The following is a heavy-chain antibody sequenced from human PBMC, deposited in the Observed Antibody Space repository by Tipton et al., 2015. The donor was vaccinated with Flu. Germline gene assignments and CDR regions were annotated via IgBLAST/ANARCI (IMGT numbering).Heavy chain of an antibody. CDR2: IWYDGSNK. D-gene: IGHD3-22*01. V-gene: IGHV3-33*01. CDR3: TRDLYDRSNYYSGTYSYYYGMDV. CDR1: GFIFSTYG. Sequence: SLRLSCAASGFIFSTYGMHWVRQAPGKGLEWVAVIWYDGSNKYYADSVKGRFTISRDDSKSIAYLQMNSLKTEDTAVYYCTRDLYDRSNYYSGTYSYYYGMDVWGQGTTVTVSS. J-gene: IGHJ6*02.